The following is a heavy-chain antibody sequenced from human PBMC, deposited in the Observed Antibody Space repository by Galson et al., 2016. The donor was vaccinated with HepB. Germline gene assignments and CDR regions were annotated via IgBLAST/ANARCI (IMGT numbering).Heavy chain of an antibody. D-gene: IGHD2/OR15-2a*01. Sequence: SVKVSCKASGFIFNNYDFNWVRQATGQGLEFMGWMKARTFNTGFAQSFQDRHTMTRNASTSTVYMELSSLRPEETAVYYCARKNMATGWFDLWGQGTLVTVSS. J-gene: IGHJ5*02. V-gene: IGHV1-8*01. CDR1: GFIFNNYD. CDR3: ARKNMATGWFDL. CDR2: MKARTFNT.